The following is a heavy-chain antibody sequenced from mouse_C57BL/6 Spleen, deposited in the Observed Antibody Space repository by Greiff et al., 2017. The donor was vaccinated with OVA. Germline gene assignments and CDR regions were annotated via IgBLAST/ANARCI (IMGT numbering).Heavy chain of an antibody. CDR1: GYTFTDYE. CDR3: TDLGPFAY. J-gene: IGHJ3*01. D-gene: IGHD4-1*01. Sequence: QVQLQQPGAELVRPGASVTLSCKASGYTFTDYEMHWVKQTPVHGLEWIGAIDPETGGTAYNQKFKGKAILTADKSSSTAYMELRSLTSEDSAIYYCTDLGPFAYWGQGTLVTVSA. CDR2: IDPETGGT. V-gene: IGHV1-15*01.